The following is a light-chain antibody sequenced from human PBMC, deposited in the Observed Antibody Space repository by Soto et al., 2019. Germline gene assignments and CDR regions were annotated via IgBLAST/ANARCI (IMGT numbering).Light chain of an antibody. CDR3: LLYYGGSWV. V-gene: IGLV7-43*01. CDR2: NTN. CDR1: TGAVTTGYY. Sequence: QTVVTQEPSLTVSPGGTVTLTCASSTGAVTTGYYPSWFQHKPGHAPRALIYNTNDKHSWTPARLSGSLLGDKAALTLSGVQPEDEAVYYCLLYYGGSWVFGGVTKLTVL. J-gene: IGLJ3*02.